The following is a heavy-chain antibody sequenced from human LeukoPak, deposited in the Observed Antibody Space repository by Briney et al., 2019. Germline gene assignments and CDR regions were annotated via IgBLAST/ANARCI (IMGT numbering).Heavy chain of an antibody. D-gene: IGHD6-19*01. V-gene: IGHV1-46*01. CDR3: LTGMWPWSLGSGAFDY. CDR2: ISPSGGST. J-gene: IGHJ4*02. CDR1: GYTFTGYW. Sequence: VASVKVSCKAFGYTFTGYWMHWVRQAPGQGPEWMGVISPSGGSTIYAQKFKGRVTLTRDMSTSTDYLELSSLRSEDTAVYYCLTGMWPWSLGSGAFDYWGQGTLVTVSS.